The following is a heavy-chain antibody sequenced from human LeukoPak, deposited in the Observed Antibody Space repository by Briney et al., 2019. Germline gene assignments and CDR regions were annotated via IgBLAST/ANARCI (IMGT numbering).Heavy chain of an antibody. CDR3: AKDGAYYGSGSLYYYYMDV. CDR1: GFTFSSYA. CDR2: ISYDGSNK. D-gene: IGHD3-10*01. Sequence: GRSLRLSCAASGFTFSSYAMHWVRQAPGKGLEWVAVISYDGSNKYYADSVKGRFTISRDNSKNALYLQMNSLRAEDTAVYYCAKDGAYYGSGSLYYYYMDVWGKGTTVTISS. V-gene: IGHV3-30*04. J-gene: IGHJ6*03.